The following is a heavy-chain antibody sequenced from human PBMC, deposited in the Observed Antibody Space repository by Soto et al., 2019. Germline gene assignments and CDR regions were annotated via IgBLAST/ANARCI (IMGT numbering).Heavy chain of an antibody. CDR2: INPNGGGT. D-gene: IGHD6-13*01. J-gene: IGHJ4*02. CDR1: GYTFNYQH. V-gene: IGHV1-46*02. CDR3: AREAYSTSWYYFDF. Sequence: ASVTVSCKASGYTFNYQHLHWVRQAPGQGLEWMGIINPNGGGTRYAQKFQGRVTMTRDTSTSTVFMELDSLTSDDTAVYFCAREAYSTSWYYFDFWGQGTLVTVSS.